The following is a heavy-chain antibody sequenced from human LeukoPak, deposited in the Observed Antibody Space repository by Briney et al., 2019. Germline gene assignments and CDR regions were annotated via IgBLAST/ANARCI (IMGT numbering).Heavy chain of an antibody. CDR1: GGSFSGYY. Sequence: PSETLSLTCAVYGGSFSGYYWSWIRQPPGKGLEWIGEINHSGSTNYNPSLKSRVTISVDTSKNQFSLKLSSETAADTAVYYCASGRWFDPWGQGTLVTVSS. V-gene: IGHV4-34*01. CDR3: ASGRWFDP. CDR2: INHSGST. J-gene: IGHJ5*02.